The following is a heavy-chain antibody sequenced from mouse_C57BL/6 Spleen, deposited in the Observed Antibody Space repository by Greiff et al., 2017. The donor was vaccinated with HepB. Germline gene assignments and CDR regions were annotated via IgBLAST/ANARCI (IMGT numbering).Heavy chain of an antibody. CDR2: INPYNGDT. J-gene: IGHJ2*01. CDR1: GYSFTGYF. Sequence: EVKLQQSGPELVKPGDSVKISCKASGYSFTGYFMNWVMQSHGKSLEWIGRINPYNGDTFYNQKFKGKATLTVDKSSSTAHMELRSLTSEDSAVYYCARRITVGYYFDYWGQGTTLTVSS. CDR3: ARRITVGYYFDY. D-gene: IGHD1-1*01. V-gene: IGHV1-20*01.